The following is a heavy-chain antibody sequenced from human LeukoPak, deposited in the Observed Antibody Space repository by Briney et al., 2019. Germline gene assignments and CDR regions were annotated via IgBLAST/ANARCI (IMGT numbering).Heavy chain of an antibody. CDR1: GYSISSGYY. D-gene: IGHD6-6*01. CDR3: ARGGPGSSSDY. CDR2: IYHSGST. J-gene: IGHJ4*02. Sequence: SETLSLTCTVSGYSISSGYYWGWIRQPPGKGLEWIGSIYHSGSTYYNPSLKSRVTISVDTSKNQFSLKLSSVTAADTAVYYCARGGPGSSSDYWGQGTLVTVSS. V-gene: IGHV4-38-2*02.